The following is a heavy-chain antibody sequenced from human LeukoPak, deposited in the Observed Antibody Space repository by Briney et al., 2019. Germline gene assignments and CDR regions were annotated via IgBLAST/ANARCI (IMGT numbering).Heavy chain of an antibody. D-gene: IGHD3-16*01. Sequence: SETLSLTCSVSGGSINNYYWSWIRQPPGKGLEWIGYIHYSGATDYNPPFKSRVTISLDTSKNHFSLRLSSVTAADTAVYYCAKDRRDDYVWGSYYALDYWGQGTLVTVSS. V-gene: IGHV4-59*01. CDR1: GGSINNYY. CDR2: IHYSGAT. J-gene: IGHJ4*02. CDR3: AKDRRDDYVWGSYYALDY.